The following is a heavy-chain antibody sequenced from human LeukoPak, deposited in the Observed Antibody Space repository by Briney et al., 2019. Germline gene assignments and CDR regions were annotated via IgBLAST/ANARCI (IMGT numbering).Heavy chain of an antibody. J-gene: IGHJ4*02. CDR1: GFTFSSYA. CDR3: ARDLRNYYDSSGYYEEDY. V-gene: IGHV3-30-3*01. CDR2: ISYDGSNK. D-gene: IGHD3-22*01. Sequence: GGSLRLSCAASGFTFSSYAMHWVRQAPGKGLEWVAVISYDGSNKYYADSMKGRFTISRDNSKNTLYLQMNSLRAEDTAVYYCARDLRNYYDSSGYYEEDYWGQGTLVTVSS.